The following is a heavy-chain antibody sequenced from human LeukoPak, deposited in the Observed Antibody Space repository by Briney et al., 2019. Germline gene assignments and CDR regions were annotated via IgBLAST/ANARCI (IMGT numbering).Heavy chain of an antibody. J-gene: IGHJ4*02. CDR2: IYTSGST. V-gene: IGHV4-4*07. D-gene: IGHD3-10*01. CDR1: GGSISSYY. Sequence: SETLSLTCTVSGGSISSYYWSWIRQPAGKGLEWIGRIYTSGSTNYNPSLKSRVTMSVDTSKNQFSLKLSSVTAADTAVYYCARDHSRRGVDYFGYWGQGTLVTVSS. CDR3: ARDHSRRGVDYFGY.